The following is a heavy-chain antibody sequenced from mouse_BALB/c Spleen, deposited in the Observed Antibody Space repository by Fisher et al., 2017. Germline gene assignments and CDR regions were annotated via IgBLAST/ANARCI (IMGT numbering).Heavy chain of an antibody. D-gene: IGHD1-1*01. V-gene: IGHV1-81*01. J-gene: IGHJ4*01. CDR3: ARREYYGYAMDY. Sequence: KFKGKATLTADKSSSTAYMELRSLTSEDSAVYFCARREYYGYAMDYWGQGTSVTVSS.